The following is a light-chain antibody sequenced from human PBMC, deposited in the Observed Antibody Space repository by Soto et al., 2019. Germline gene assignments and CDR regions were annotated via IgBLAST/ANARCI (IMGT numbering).Light chain of an antibody. CDR3: QQYNNWPAWT. CDR1: QSVNTN. J-gene: IGKJ1*01. CDR2: GAS. V-gene: IGKV3-15*01. Sequence: EIVMTQSPATLSVSPGESATLTCRASQSVNTNLAWYQQKPGQAPRLLIYGASTRATGVPDRFSGSGSGTEFTLIISSLQSEDLAVYYCQQYNNWPAWTVGQGTKVDIK.